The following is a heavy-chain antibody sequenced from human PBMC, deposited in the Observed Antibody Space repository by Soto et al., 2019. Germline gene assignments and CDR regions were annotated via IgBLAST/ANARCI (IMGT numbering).Heavy chain of an antibody. Sequence: GGSLRLSCAASGFTFSSSWMNWVRQAPGKGLEWVAGIKEDGSEKYYVDIVKGRFTISRDNVENSLYLQMNSLRGEDSAVYFCVRRAITATTNWGAFDVWGQGTVVTVSS. CDR1: GFTFSSSW. V-gene: IGHV3-7*01. CDR2: IKEDGSEK. D-gene: IGHD1-20*01. CDR3: VRRAITATTNWGAFDV. J-gene: IGHJ3*01.